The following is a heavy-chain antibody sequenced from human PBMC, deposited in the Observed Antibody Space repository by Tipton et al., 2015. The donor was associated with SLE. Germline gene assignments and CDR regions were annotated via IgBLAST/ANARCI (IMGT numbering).Heavy chain of an antibody. D-gene: IGHD3/OR15-3a*01. CDR2: IDLGGAT. CDR1: GESLRNYF. CDR3: ARSGDWNYYYYMDV. V-gene: IGHV4-34*09. Sequence: TLSLTCAVYGESLRNYFWTWIRQPPGKGPEWIGAIDLGGATNYNPSLKSRVTISVDTSKNQFSLKLSSVTAADTAVYYCARSGDWNYYYYMDVWGKGTTVTVSS. J-gene: IGHJ6*03.